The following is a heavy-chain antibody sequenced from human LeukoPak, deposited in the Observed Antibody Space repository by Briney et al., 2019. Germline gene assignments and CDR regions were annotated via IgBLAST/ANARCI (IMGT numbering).Heavy chain of an antibody. Sequence: GASVKVSCTASGYTFTNYDINWVRQATGQGLEWMGWINPNSGGTNYAQKFQGRVTMTRDTSISTAYMELSRLRSDDTAVYYCARANPVPRIAARPVDYYYGMDVWGQGTTVTVSS. J-gene: IGHJ6*02. CDR1: GYTFTNYD. CDR3: ARANPVPRIAARPVDYYYGMDV. V-gene: IGHV1-2*02. D-gene: IGHD6-6*01. CDR2: INPNSGGT.